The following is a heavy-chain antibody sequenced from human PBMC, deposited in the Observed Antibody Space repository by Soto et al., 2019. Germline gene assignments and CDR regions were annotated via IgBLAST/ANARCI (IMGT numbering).Heavy chain of an antibody. CDR3: ARETYYYDSSGYLDAFDI. CDR2: IWYDGSNK. D-gene: IGHD3-22*01. Sequence: GGSLRLSCAASGFTFSSYGMHWVRQAPGKGLEWVAVIWYDGSNKYYADSVKGRFTISRDNSKNTLYLQMNSLRAEDTAVYYCARETYYYDSSGYLDAFDIWGQGTMVTVSS. CDR1: GFTFSSYG. V-gene: IGHV3-33*01. J-gene: IGHJ3*02.